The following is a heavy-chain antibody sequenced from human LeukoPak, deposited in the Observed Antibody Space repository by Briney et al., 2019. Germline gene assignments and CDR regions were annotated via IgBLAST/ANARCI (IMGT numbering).Heavy chain of an antibody. CDR3: ARGASASSSFYTYCYYMDV. CDR2: INPSGGST. D-gene: IGHD6-13*01. J-gene: IGHJ6*03. V-gene: IGHV1-46*01. CDR1: GYTFTSYY. Sequence: ASVKVSCKASGYTFTSYYMHWVRQAPGQGLEWMGIINPSGGSTSYAQKFQGRVTMTRDTSTSTAYMQLSRLRSDDTAVYYCARGASASSSFYTYCYYMDVWGKGTTVIVSS.